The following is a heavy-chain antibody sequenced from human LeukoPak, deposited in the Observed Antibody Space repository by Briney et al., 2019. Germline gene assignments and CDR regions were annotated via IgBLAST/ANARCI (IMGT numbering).Heavy chain of an antibody. Sequence: SGGSLRLSCAASGFTVSSNYMTWVRQAPGKGLEWVSVIYSGGNTYYADSVKGRFTISRDNSKNTLYLQMNSLRAEDTAVYYCATRTIVGATAAFDIWGQGTMVTVSS. J-gene: IGHJ3*02. D-gene: IGHD1-26*01. CDR2: IYSGGNT. V-gene: IGHV3-53*01. CDR1: GFTVSSNY. CDR3: ATRTIVGATAAFDI.